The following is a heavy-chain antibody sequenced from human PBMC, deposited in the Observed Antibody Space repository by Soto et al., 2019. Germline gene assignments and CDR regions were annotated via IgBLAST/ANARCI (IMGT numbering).Heavy chain of an antibody. J-gene: IGHJ6*02. V-gene: IGHV3-23*01. CDR2: ISGSGGST. CDR1: GFTFSSYA. D-gene: IGHD3-22*01. Sequence: PGGSLRLSCAASGFTFSSYAMSWVRQAPGKGLEWVSAISGSGGSTYYADSVKGRFTISRDNSKNTLYLQMNSLRAEDTAVYYCAKDSPYYYDSSGNYYYYGMDVWGQGTTVTVS. CDR3: AKDSPYYYDSSGNYYYYGMDV.